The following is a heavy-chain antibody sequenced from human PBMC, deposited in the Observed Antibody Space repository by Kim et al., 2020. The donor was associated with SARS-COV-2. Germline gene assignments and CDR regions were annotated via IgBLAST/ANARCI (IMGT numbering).Heavy chain of an antibody. CDR1: GYTFTSYA. Sequence: ASVKVSCKASGYTFTSYAMHWVRQAPGQRLEWMGWINAGNGNTKYSQKFQGRVTITRDTSASTAYMELSSLRSEDTAVYYCARDLSYDSSGYGFDYWGQGTLVTVSS. V-gene: IGHV1-3*01. D-gene: IGHD3-22*01. CDR3: ARDLSYDSSGYGFDY. J-gene: IGHJ4*02. CDR2: INAGNGNT.